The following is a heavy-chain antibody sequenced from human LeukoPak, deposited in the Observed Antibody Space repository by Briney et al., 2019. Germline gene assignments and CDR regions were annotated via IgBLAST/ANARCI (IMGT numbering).Heavy chain of an antibody. CDR2: ISSSSSYI. J-gene: IGHJ3*02. CDR3: ARDSGNYLDAFDI. D-gene: IGHD1-7*01. V-gene: IGHV3-21*01. CDR1: GFTFSSYS. Sequence: GGSLRLSCAASGFTFSSYSMNWVRQAPGKGLEWVSSISSSSSYIYYADSVKGRFTISRDNAKNSLYLQMNSLRAQDTAVYYCARDSGNYLDAFDIWGQGTMVTVSS.